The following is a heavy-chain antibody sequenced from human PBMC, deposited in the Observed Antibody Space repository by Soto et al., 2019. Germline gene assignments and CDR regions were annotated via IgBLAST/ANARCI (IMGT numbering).Heavy chain of an antibody. CDR2: IIPIFGTA. Sequence: QVQLVRSGAAVKKPGSSVKVSCKASGGTFSSYAISWVRQAPGQGLEWMGGIIPIFGTAHYAQKFQGRVTITADESTSTAYMELSSLRSEDTAVYYCARECRRGLVRGNGHPLDAFDIWGQGTMVTVSS. D-gene: IGHD3-10*01. J-gene: IGHJ3*02. CDR1: GGTFSSYA. V-gene: IGHV1-69*01. CDR3: ARECRRGLVRGNGHPLDAFDI.